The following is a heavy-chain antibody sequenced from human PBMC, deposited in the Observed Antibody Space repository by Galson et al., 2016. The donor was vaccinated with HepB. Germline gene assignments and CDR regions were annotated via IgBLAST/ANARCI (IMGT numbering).Heavy chain of an antibody. V-gene: IGHV4-59*01. J-gene: IGHJ4*02. D-gene: IGHD5-24*01. CDR3: ARERMAGTKYYFDS. CDR1: GASLNTNY. Sequence: SETLSLTCSVSGASLNTNYWTWIRQPPGKGLEWIVSIHHSGSTTYKDALKSRISISIDTSQNQVSLRLNSVSAADTAVYFCARERMAGTKYYFDSWGQGTLVTVSS. CDR2: IHHSGST.